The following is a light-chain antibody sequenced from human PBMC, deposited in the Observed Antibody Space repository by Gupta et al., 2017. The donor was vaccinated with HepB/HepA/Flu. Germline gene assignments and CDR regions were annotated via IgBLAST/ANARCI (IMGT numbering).Light chain of an antibody. Sequence: DIQMTQSPSSLSASVGDRVTITCQASQDISNYLNWYQQNPGKAPKLLIYDASNLETGVPSRFSGSGSGTDFTFTISSLQPEDIATYYCQQYDNLPCSFGQGTKLEIK. V-gene: IGKV1-33*01. J-gene: IGKJ2*04. CDR2: DAS. CDR1: QDISNY. CDR3: QQYDNLPCS.